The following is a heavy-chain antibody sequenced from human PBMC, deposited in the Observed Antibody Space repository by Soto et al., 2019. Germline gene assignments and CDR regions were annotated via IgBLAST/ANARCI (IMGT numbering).Heavy chain of an antibody. J-gene: IGHJ6*02. Sequence: PSETLSLNCAFYGVSFSGYYWSRIRQPPGKGLEWIGEINHSGSTNYNPSLKSRVTISVDTSKNQFSLKLSSVTAADTAVYYCARTRGGSYYYYYYGMDVWGQGTTVT. CDR2: INHSGST. V-gene: IGHV4-34*01. D-gene: IGHD1-26*01. CDR1: GVSFSGYY. CDR3: ARTRGGSYYYYYYGMDV.